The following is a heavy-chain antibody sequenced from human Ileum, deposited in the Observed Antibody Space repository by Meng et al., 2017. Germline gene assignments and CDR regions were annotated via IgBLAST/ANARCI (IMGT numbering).Heavy chain of an antibody. J-gene: IGHJ5*01. Sequence: VQLPESGTGLVQPSGTPSLTCAVPGGASSRNTWPHWVRQAPRKGLEWIGEIYHSGSPNYHPSLQSRVTISVDKSQNQFSLKLISVTAADTAVYYCARVVGGPASMSGWFDPWGQGTLVTVSS. V-gene: IGHV4-4*02. CDR3: ARVVGGPASMSGWFDP. CDR2: IYHSGSP. CDR1: GGASSRNTW. D-gene: IGHD2-2*01.